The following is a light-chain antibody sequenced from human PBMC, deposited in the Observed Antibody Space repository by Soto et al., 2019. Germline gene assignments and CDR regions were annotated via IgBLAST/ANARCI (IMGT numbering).Light chain of an antibody. CDR3: QQYGSSPSIT. CDR1: QSVSSSS. V-gene: IGKV3-20*01. CDR2: GAS. J-gene: IGKJ5*01. Sequence: EIVLTQSPGTLSLSPGERATLSCRASQSVSSSSLAWYQQKPGQAPRLLIYGASSRATDIPDRFSGSGSATDFTLTISTLEPEDFAVYYCQQYGSSPSITFGQGTRLEIK.